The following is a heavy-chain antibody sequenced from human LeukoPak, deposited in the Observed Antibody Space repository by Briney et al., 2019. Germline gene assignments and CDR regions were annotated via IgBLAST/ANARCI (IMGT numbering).Heavy chain of an antibody. Sequence: GSLRLSCAASGFTVSSNYMSWVRPAPGKGLEWVSVIYSGGSTYYADSVKGRFTISRDNSKHTLYLQMNSLSAEDPAVYYCARVVVADLDYWGQGTLVTVSS. CDR2: IYSGGST. J-gene: IGHJ4*02. V-gene: IGHV3-53*01. CDR1: GFTVSSNY. CDR3: ARVVVADLDY. D-gene: IGHD2-15*01.